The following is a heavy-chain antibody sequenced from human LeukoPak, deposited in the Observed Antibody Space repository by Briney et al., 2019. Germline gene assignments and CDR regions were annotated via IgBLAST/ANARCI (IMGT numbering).Heavy chain of an antibody. V-gene: IGHV1-69*05. CDR2: IIPIFGTA. D-gene: IGHD2-15*01. CDR1: GGTFSSYA. CDR3: ARNYCSGGSCYSGFDY. Sequence: SSVKVSYKASGGTFSSYAISWVRQAPGQGLEWMVGIIPIFGTANYAQKFQGRVTITTDESTSTAYMELSSLRSEDTAVYYCARNYCSGGSCYSGFDYWGQGTLVTVSS. J-gene: IGHJ4*02.